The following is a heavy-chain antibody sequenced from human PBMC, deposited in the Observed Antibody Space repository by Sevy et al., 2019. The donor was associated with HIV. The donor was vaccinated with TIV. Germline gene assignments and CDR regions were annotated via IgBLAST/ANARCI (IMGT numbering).Heavy chain of an antibody. Sequence: ASVKVSCMVSGYTLTKLPMHWVRQAPGKGLEWMGGFDPEDGETIYAQKFQGRVTMTEDTSTDTAYMELSSLKSEDTAVYYCATLDFWSDYPLYRRDVWGQGTTVTVSS. CDR3: ATLDFWSDYPLYRRDV. CDR2: FDPEDGET. J-gene: IGHJ6*02. V-gene: IGHV1-24*01. D-gene: IGHD3-3*01. CDR1: GYTLTKLP.